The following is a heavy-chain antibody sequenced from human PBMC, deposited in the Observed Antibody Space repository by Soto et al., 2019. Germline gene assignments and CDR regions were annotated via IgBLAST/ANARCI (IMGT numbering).Heavy chain of an antibody. Sequence: QVQMMQSGGEVKKPGASVKVSCKASGYTFTTYGISWVRQAPGQGLEWLGWISAYYGSTSYAQKVQGRVTMTRDTSTSTAYMELRSLRSDDTAVYYCVREGEEMSTIVLAYWGQGTLVTVSS. CDR1: GYTFTTYG. J-gene: IGHJ4*02. CDR2: ISAYYGST. CDR3: VREGEEMSTIVLAY. V-gene: IGHV1-18*01. D-gene: IGHD2-21*01.